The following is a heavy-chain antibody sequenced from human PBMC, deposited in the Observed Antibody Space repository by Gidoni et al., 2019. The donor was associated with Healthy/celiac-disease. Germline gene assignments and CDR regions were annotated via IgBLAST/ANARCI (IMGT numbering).Heavy chain of an antibody. CDR2: ISVSGGST. D-gene: IGHD3-22*01. CDR3: AATGIVVVGTFDY. Sequence: EVQLLESGGGLVQPGGSLRLSCAASGFTFSSYAMSWVRQAPGKGLEWVSAISVSGGSTYYADSVKGRFTISRDNSKNTLYLQMNSLRAEDTAVYYCAATGIVVVGTFDYWGQGTLVTVSS. CDR1: GFTFSSYA. J-gene: IGHJ4*02. V-gene: IGHV3-23*01.